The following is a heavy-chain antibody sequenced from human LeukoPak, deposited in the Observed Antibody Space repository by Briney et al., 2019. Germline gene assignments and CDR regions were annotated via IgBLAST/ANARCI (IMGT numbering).Heavy chain of an antibody. J-gene: IGHJ5*02. V-gene: IGHV4-59*01. CDR2: IYYSGGT. CDR1: GGSISSYY. Sequence: SETLSLTCSVSGGSISSYYWSWIRQPPGKGLEWIGYIYYSGGTNYNPSLKSRVTISVDTSKNQLSLKLSSVTAADTAVYYCARESGGMVRGPHWFDPWGQGTLVTVSS. D-gene: IGHD3-10*01. CDR3: ARESGGMVRGPHWFDP.